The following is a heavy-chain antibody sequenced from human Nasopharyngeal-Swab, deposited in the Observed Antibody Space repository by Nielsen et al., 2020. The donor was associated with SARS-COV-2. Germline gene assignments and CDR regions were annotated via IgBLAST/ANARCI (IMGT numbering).Heavy chain of an antibody. D-gene: IGHD3-22*01. CDR1: GYTLTELS. V-gene: IGHV3-21*01. CDR2: ISSSSSYI. J-gene: IGHJ4*02. CDR3: AREEFGGYDSSGYAYSYYFDY. Sequence: SCKVSGYTLTELSMNWVRQAPGKGLEWVSSISSSSSYIYYADSVKGRFTISRDNAKNTLYLQMNSLRAEDTAVYYCAREEFGGYDSSGYAYSYYFDYWGQGTLVTVSS.